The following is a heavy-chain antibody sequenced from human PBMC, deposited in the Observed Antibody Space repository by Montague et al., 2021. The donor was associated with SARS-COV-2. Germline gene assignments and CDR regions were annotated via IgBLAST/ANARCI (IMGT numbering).Heavy chain of an antibody. CDR1: GGSISSHY. CDR3: ARPLRSNVWYRFDT. D-gene: IGHD6-13*01. V-gene: IGHV4-59*08. J-gene: IGHJ5*02. CDR2: IYYTGTT. Sequence: SETLSLTCTVSGGSISSHYWSWIRQAPGQGLEWIGHIYYTGTTKYNPSLKSRVTLSLDTSRDQFSLTLSSVTAADTAVYYCARPLRSNVWYRFDTWGQGALAIVSS.